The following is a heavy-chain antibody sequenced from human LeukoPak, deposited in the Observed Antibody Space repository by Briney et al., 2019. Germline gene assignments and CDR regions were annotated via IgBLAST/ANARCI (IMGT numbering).Heavy chain of an antibody. CDR2: IYYSGST. Sequence: SETLSLTCTVSGGSISSSSYYWGWISQPPGKGLEWIGSIYYSGSTYYNPSLKSRVTISVDTSKNQFSLKLSSVTAADTAVYYCASDSSGWYYFDYWGQGTLVTVSS. CDR3: ASDSSGWYYFDY. J-gene: IGHJ4*02. CDR1: GGSISSSSYY. D-gene: IGHD6-19*01. V-gene: IGHV4-39*01.